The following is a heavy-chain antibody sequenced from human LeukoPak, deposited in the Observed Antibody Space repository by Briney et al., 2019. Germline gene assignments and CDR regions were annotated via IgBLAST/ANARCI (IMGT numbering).Heavy chain of an antibody. V-gene: IGHV3-7*01. CDR2: IKQDGSEK. D-gene: IGHD2-15*01. CDR3: ARVGGYCSGGSCYKRTFFDY. J-gene: IGHJ4*02. CDR1: GFTFSSYW. Sequence: GGSLRLSCAASGFTFSSYWMSWVRQAPGKGLEWVANIKQDGSEKYYVDSVKGRFTISRDNAKNSLYLQMNGLRAEDTAVYYCARVGGYCSGGSCYKRTFFDYWGQGTLVTVSS.